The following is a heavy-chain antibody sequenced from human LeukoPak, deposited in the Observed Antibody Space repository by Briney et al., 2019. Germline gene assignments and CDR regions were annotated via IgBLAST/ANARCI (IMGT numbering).Heavy chain of an antibody. CDR2: IYTEGTT. CDR3: ASEGD. V-gene: IGHV3-66*02. Sequence: GGSLRLSCAVSGFTVSSNYFSWVRQAPGKGLEWVSVIYTEGTTYYADSVKGRFTISRDNSKNTVYLQMNSLRVEDTAVYYCASEGDWGQGTLVTVSS. D-gene: IGHD3-16*01. J-gene: IGHJ4*02. CDR1: GFTVSSNY.